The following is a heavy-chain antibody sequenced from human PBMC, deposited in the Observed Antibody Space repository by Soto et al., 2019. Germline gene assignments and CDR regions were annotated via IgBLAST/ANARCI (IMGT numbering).Heavy chain of an antibody. CDR1: GGSISSYY. V-gene: IGHV4-59*01. Sequence: PSETLSLTCTVSGGSISSYYWSWIRQPPGKGLEWIGYIYYSGSTNYNPSLKSRVTISVDTSKNQFSLKLSSVAAADTAVYYCARGRTYYDILTGYFYWGQGTLVTVSS. CDR3: ARGRTYYDILTGYFY. J-gene: IGHJ4*02. CDR2: IYYSGST. D-gene: IGHD3-9*01.